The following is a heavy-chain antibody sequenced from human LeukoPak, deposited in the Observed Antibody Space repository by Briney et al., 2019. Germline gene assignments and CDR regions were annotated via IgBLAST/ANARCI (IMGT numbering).Heavy chain of an antibody. V-gene: IGHV3-64*01. J-gene: IGHJ4*02. CDR1: GFTFSGYG. Sequence: GGSLRLSCAASGFTFSGYGMHWVRQAPGKGLEFVSAISSDGGSTFYANSVKGRFTISRDKSKNTLFLQVGSLRAEDMAVYYCARAIHSSGYPPVDFWGQGTLVTVSS. CDR2: ISSDGGST. D-gene: IGHD3-22*01. CDR3: ARAIHSSGYPPVDF.